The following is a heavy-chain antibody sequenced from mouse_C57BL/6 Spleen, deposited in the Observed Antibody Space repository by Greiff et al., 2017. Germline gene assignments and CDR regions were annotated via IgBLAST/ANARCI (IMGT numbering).Heavy chain of an antibody. V-gene: IGHV5-17*01. D-gene: IGHD1-1*01. CDR2: ISSGSSTI. CDR3: ASYGSRYFDV. J-gene: IGHJ1*03. CDR1: GFTFSDYG. Sequence: EVQGVESGGGLVKPGGSLKLSCAASGFTFSDYGMHWVRQAPEKGLEWVAYISSGSSTISYADTVKGRFTISRDNAKNTLFLQMTSLRSEDTAMYYCASYGSRYFDVWGTGTTVTVSS.